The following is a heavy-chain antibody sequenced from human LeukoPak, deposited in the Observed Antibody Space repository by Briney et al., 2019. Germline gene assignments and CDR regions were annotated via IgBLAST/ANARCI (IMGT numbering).Heavy chain of an antibody. Sequence: SETLSLTCTVSGGPISGGHYYWSWIRQHPGKGLEWIGYIHHGGSTYYNPTLKSRVSILVDTSKNQFSLKVTSMTAADKAVYYCARALGNSWYWSDPWGQGTLVTVSS. CDR3: ARALGNSWYWSDP. CDR2: IHHGGST. V-gene: IGHV4-31*03. J-gene: IGHJ5*02. CDR1: GGPISGGHYY. D-gene: IGHD6-13*01.